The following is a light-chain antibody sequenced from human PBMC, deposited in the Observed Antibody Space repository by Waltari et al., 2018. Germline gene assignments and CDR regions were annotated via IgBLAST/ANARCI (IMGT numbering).Light chain of an antibody. J-gene: IGKJ2*01. V-gene: IGKV1-5*03. CDR1: QSIMSW. Sequence: DVQMTQSPSTLSASVGDTVSITCRASQSIMSWLAWYQQKAGKATKVLISKASTLESGVPSRFSGSESGTEFTLTISTLQPDDFATYYCQQYNTDYTFGQGTILEIK. CDR3: QQYNTDYT. CDR2: KAS.